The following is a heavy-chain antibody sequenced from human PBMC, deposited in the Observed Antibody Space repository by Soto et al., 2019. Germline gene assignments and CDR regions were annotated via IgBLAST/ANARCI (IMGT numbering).Heavy chain of an antibody. CDR1: GFTFSSYA. CDR2: ISGSGGST. CDR3: AKDPTVTTRPFDY. Sequence: EVQLLESGGGLVQPGGSLRLSCAASGFTFSSYAMSWVRQAPGKGLEWVSAISGSGGSTYYADSVKGRFTIPRDNSKNTLYLQMNSLGAEDTAVYYCAKDPTVTTRPFDYWGQGTMVTVSS. D-gene: IGHD4-17*01. J-gene: IGHJ4*02. V-gene: IGHV3-23*01.